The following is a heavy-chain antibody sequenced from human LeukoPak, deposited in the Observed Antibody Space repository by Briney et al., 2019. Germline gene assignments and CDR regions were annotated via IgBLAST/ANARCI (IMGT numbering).Heavy chain of an antibody. D-gene: IGHD2-8*01. CDR3: TRVVNGGHFDY. J-gene: IGHJ4*02. CDR1: GASINNYY. CDR2: VYHTGAS. Sequence: SETLSLTCSVSGASINNYYWTWIRQPPGKGLEWIGYVYHTGASGYHPSLKSRVAMSLDTSKNQVSLNLRSVTAADTAVYFCTRVVNGGHFDYWGQGTLVTVSS. V-gene: IGHV4-59*12.